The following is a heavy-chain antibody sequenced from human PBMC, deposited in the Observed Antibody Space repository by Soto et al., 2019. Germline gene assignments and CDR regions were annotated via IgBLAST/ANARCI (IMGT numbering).Heavy chain of an antibody. J-gene: IGHJ3*01. V-gene: IGHV3-23*01. D-gene: IGHD1-26*01. Sequence: EVPLLETGGGLVQPGGSLRRTCTASGFTFCTYAMSWVRQAPGEGLEWVSSISEDGHYTDYADSVKGRFTISRDNSKNTLYVQMTSLTAEDTAVYYCAKETSPDTYYSFDFWGQGTLVTVSS. CDR1: GFTFCTYA. CDR2: ISEDGHYT. CDR3: AKETSPDTYYSFDF.